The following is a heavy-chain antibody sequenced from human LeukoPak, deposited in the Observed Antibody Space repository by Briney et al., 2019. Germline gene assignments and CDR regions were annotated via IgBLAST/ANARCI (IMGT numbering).Heavy chain of an antibody. V-gene: IGHV4-59*01. D-gene: IGHD5-24*01. CDR3: ARGRDGYNEVVEAFDI. Sequence: PSETLSLTCTVSGGSISSYYWSWIRQPPGKGLEWIGYIYYSGSTNYNPSLKSRVTISVDTSKNQFSLKLSSVTAADTVVYYCARGRDGYNEVVEAFDIWGQGTMVTVSS. CDR1: GGSISSYY. J-gene: IGHJ3*02. CDR2: IYYSGST.